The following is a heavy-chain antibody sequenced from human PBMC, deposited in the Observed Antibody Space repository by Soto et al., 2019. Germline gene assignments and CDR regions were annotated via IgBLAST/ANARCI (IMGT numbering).Heavy chain of an antibody. CDR2: IYYSGST. CDR3: AREPPRRGYYYDSSGSQDPGY. V-gene: IGHV4-31*03. J-gene: IGHJ4*02. D-gene: IGHD3-22*01. Sequence: SETLSLTCTVSGGSISSGGYYWSWIRQHPGKGLEWIGYIYYSGSTYYNPSLKSRVTISVDTSKNQFSLKLSSVTAADTAVYYCAREPPRRGYYYDSSGSQDPGYWGQGTLVTVS. CDR1: GGSISSGGYY.